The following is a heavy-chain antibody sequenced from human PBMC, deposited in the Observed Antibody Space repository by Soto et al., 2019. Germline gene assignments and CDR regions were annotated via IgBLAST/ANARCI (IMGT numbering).Heavy chain of an antibody. J-gene: IGHJ4*02. D-gene: IGHD3-22*01. V-gene: IGHV1-69*01. CDR3: ARDKTYYYDSNGYPAFDY. Sequence: ASGGTFSSYAISWVRQAPGQGLEWMGGIIPIFGTANYAQKFQGRVTITADESTSTAYMELSSLRSEDTAVYYCARDKTYYYDSNGYPAFDYWGQGTLVTVSS. CDR2: IIPIFGTA. CDR1: GGTFSSYA.